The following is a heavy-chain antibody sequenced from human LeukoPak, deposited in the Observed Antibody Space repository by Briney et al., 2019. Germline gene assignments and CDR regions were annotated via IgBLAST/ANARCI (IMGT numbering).Heavy chain of an antibody. J-gene: IGHJ4*02. CDR1: GGSISSSSYY. Sequence: PSETLSLTCSVSGGSISSSSYYWGWVRQPPGKGLESIGTIYYSGSTSYNPSLRSRVAISGDTSKNHFSLKLSSVTAADTAVYYCARVGARYCRGANCYFDSWGQGTVVTVSS. CDR3: ARVGARYCRGANCYFDS. D-gene: IGHD2-15*01. CDR2: IYYSGST. V-gene: IGHV4-39*02.